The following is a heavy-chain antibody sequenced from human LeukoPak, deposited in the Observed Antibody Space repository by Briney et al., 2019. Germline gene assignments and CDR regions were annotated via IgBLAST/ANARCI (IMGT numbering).Heavy chain of an antibody. V-gene: IGHV1-46*01. Sequence: ASVKVSCKASGYTFTNYYMHWVRQAPGQGLEWMGIINPSGGSTSYTQKFQGRVTMTRDTSTSTVYMGLSSLRSEDTAVYYCARVSPTGISYNLDYWGQGTLVTVSS. CDR2: INPSGGST. CDR3: ARVSPTGISYNLDY. CDR1: GYTFTNYY. J-gene: IGHJ4*02. D-gene: IGHD1-14*01.